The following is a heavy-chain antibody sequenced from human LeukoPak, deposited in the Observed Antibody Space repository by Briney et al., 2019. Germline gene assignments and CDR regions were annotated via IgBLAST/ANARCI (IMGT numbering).Heavy chain of an antibody. Sequence: GGFLRLSCAVSGFTFITEAMTWVRQAPGKGLEWVSTISNNGGTTYYADSVKGRFTISRDNSRNTVYLQMNSLRAEDTAFYYCAKGLGFLPQFDYWGQGTLVAVSS. D-gene: IGHD6-19*01. V-gene: IGHV3-23*01. CDR1: GFTFITEA. CDR3: AKGLGFLPQFDY. J-gene: IGHJ4*02. CDR2: ISNNGGTT.